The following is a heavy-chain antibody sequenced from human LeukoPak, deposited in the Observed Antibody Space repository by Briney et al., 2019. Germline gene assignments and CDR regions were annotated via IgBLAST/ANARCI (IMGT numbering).Heavy chain of an antibody. J-gene: IGHJ5*02. CDR2: INHSGST. Sequence: SETLSLTCAVYGGSFCGYYWSWIRQPPGKGLEWIGEINHSGSTNYNPSLKSRVTISVDTSKNQFSLKLSSVTAADTAVYYCARGRFYSYGYWWFDPWGQGTLVTVSS. CDR1: GGSFCGYY. V-gene: IGHV4-34*01. CDR3: ARGRFYSYGYWWFDP. D-gene: IGHD5-18*01.